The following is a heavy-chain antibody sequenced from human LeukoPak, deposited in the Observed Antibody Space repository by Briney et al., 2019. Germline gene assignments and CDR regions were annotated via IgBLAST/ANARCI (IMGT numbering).Heavy chain of an antibody. V-gene: IGHV4-4*07. Sequence: PSETLSLTCTVSGGSISSYYWSWIRQPAGKGLEWIGSIYYSGSTYYNPSLKSRVTISVDTSKNQFSLKLSSVTAADTAVYYCARDRGELYPFDYWGQGTLVTVSS. CDR2: IYYSGST. CDR3: ARDRGELYPFDY. J-gene: IGHJ4*02. CDR1: GGSISSYY. D-gene: IGHD1-26*01.